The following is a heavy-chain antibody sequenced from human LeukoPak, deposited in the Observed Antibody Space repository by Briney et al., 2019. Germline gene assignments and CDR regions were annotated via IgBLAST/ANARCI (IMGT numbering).Heavy chain of an antibody. CDR3: TTEVTMVRGVMNTFDY. CDR2: IKSKTDGGTT. J-gene: IGHJ4*02. CDR1: GVTFSNAW. D-gene: IGHD3-10*01. V-gene: IGHV3-15*01. Sequence: GGSLRLSCAASGVTFSNAWMSWVRQAPGKGLEWVGRIKSKTDGGTTDYAAPVKGRFTISRDDSKNTLYLQMNSLKTEDTAVYYCTTEVTMVRGVMNTFDYWGQGTLVTVSS.